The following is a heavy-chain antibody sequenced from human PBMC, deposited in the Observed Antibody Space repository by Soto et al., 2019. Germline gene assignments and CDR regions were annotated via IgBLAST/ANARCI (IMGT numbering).Heavy chain of an antibody. J-gene: IGHJ4*02. CDR2: IYWDDDK. CDR3: AHYSGNSSFDY. Sequence: QITLKESGPTLVKPTQTFTLACTFSGFSLSTSGMGVGWIRQPPGKALEWLALIYWDDDKRYSPSLKSRLTITKDTAKNQVVRTMPNMDPVDTATYYCAHYSGNSSFDYWGQGTLVTVSS. D-gene: IGHD6-13*01. CDR1: GFSLSTSGMG. V-gene: IGHV2-5*02.